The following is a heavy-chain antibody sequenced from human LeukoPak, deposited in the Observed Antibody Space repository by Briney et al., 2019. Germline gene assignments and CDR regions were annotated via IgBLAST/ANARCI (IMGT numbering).Heavy chain of an antibody. CDR1: GYSFVSYW. D-gene: IGHD3-22*01. CDR3: ARHVYYYESGYSLNYHYMDV. CDR2: INPTDSDT. V-gene: IGHV5-51*01. J-gene: IGHJ6*03. Sequence: GESLKISCKGSGYSFVSYWIGWVRQMPGKGLEWMGIINPTDSDTRYSPSFQGQVTISIDKSISTAYLQWRSLKASDSAMYYCARHVYYYESGYSLNYHYMDVWGKGTAVTVSS.